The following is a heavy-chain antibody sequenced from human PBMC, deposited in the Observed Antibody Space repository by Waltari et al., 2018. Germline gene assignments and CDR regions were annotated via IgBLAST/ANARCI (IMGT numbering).Heavy chain of an antibody. D-gene: IGHD3-16*01. V-gene: IGHV1-69*08. Sequence: QVQLVQSGAEVKKPGSSVKVSCKASGGTFSSYTISWVRQAPGQGLEWMGRSIPSLGIANYAQKFQGRVTITADKSTSTAYMELSSLGSEDTAVYYGAREGGRFDFDYWGQGTLVTVSS. CDR3: AREGGRFDFDY. CDR1: GGTFSSYT. CDR2: SIPSLGIA. J-gene: IGHJ4*02.